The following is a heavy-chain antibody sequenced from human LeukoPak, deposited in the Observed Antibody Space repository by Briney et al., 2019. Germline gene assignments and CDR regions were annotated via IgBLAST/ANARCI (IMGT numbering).Heavy chain of an antibody. CDR3: ARLWDASGWSNWYDP. CDR1: GYKFTAYY. CDR2: VNPDSGDT. V-gene: IGHV1-2*02. D-gene: IGHD6-19*01. J-gene: IGHJ5*02. Sequence: ASVKVSCKSSGYKFTAYYIHWIRQAPGQGLEWMGWVNPDSGDTNCTQKYQGRLTLTRDTSVTTVYMELSSLTSDDTAVYYCARLWDASGWSNWYDPWGQGTLVTVSS.